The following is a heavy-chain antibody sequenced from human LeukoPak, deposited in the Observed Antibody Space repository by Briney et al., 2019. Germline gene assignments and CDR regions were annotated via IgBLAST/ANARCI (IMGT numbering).Heavy chain of an antibody. J-gene: IGHJ4*02. D-gene: IGHD1-26*01. CDR1: GVSYSPCD. Sequence: PSETLSLTCTFSGVSYSPCDWAWIRQRPGKGLEWIGYINDKGSTYYSPSLESQVTISVDTSKKHFSLILTSVTAADTAVYYCASGPWELDYWGQGTLVTVSS. CDR3: ASGPWELDY. V-gene: IGHV4-59*08. CDR2: INDKGST.